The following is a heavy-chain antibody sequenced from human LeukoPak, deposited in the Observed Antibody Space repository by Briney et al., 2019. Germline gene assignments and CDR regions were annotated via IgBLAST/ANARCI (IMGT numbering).Heavy chain of an antibody. D-gene: IGHD2-21*01. J-gene: IGHJ4*02. CDR3: VRDPNYSENFDY. CDR1: GFTFSSYE. CDR2: INSDGSST. Sequence: PGGSLRLSCAASGFTFSSYEMNWVRQAPGKGLVWVSRINSDGSSTTYADSVKGRFTISRDNAKNTLYLQMNSLRAEDTAVYYCVRDPNYSENFDYWGQGALVTV. V-gene: IGHV3-74*01.